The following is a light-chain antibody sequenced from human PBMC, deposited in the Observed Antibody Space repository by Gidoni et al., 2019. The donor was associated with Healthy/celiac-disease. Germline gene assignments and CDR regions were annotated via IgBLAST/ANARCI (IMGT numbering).Light chain of an antibody. V-gene: IGKV1-39*01. CDR3: QSSYSTPFT. CDR2: AAS. Sequence: DIQMTQSPSSLSASVGDRVTIPCRASQSISSYVNWYQQKPGKAPKLLIYAASSLQSGFPSRFSGSGSGTDFTLTISSLQPEDFATYYCQSSYSTPFTFGPGTKVDIK. CDR1: QSISSY. J-gene: IGKJ3*01.